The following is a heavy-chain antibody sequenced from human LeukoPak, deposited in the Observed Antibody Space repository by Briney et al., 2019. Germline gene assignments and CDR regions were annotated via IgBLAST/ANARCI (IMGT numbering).Heavy chain of an antibody. CDR3: AGGYSGYDSRY. CDR2: INHSGSS. V-gene: IGHV4-34*01. CDR1: GGSFSGYY. Sequence: SETLSLTCAVYGGSFSGYYWNWIRQPPGKGLEWIGEINHSGSSNYNPSLKSRVTISGDTSQNQFSLKLSSVTAADTAVYYCAGGYSGYDSRYRGQGTLVTVSS. J-gene: IGHJ4*02. D-gene: IGHD5-12*01.